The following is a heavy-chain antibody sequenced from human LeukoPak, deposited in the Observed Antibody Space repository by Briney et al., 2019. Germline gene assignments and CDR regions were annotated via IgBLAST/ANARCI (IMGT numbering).Heavy chain of an antibody. D-gene: IGHD4-23*01. Sequence: SDTLSLTCTVSGGSISSYYWSWIRQPPGKGLEWIGYIYYSGNTNYNPSLKSRLTISVDTSKNQSSLKLSSVTAAGTAVYYCANLLRWEPYWGQGTLVTVSS. CDR3: ANLLRWEPY. V-gene: IGHV4-59*07. CDR1: GGSISSYY. CDR2: IYYSGNT. J-gene: IGHJ4*02.